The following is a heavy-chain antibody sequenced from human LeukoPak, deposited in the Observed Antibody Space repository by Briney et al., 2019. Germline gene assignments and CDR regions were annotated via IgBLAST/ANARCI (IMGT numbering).Heavy chain of an antibody. Sequence: ASVKVSCKASGYTFTGYYVHWVRQAPGQGLEWMGWMNPKSGGTNYAQRFEARVTMNRDTSISTAYMELSRLRFDDTAVYYCARSPDILTGEKFDYWGQGTLVTVSS. V-gene: IGHV1-2*02. D-gene: IGHD3-9*01. CDR3: ARSPDILTGEKFDY. J-gene: IGHJ4*02. CDR2: MNPKSGGT. CDR1: GYTFTGYY.